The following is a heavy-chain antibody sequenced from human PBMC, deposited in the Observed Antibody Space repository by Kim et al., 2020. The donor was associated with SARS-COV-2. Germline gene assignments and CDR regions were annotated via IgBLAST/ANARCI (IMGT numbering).Heavy chain of an antibody. Sequence: SETLSLTCAVSGASISSSTYYWGWIRQPPGKGPEWIGSISYSGSTLYNPSFRSRLTISVDTSKNQFSLKLSSVTAADTAVYYCARLAARQMLNYFDYWGQGTLVTVSS. CDR2: ISYSGST. V-gene: IGHV4-39*01. CDR3: ARLAARQMLNYFDY. D-gene: IGHD6-6*01. CDR1: GASISSSTYY. J-gene: IGHJ4*02.